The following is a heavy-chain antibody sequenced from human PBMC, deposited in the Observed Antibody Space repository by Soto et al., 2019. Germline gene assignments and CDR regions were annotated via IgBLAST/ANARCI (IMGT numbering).Heavy chain of an antibody. J-gene: IGHJ5*02. V-gene: IGHV3-23*01. CDR3: AKESYWRNSKCWGDNWFDP. Sequence: GGSLRLSCAASGFSFNSYAMTWVRQAPGKGLEWVSHISGSGGNTYYSDSVKGRFTISRDNSKNTLYLQMSSLRAEDTAVYYCAKESYWRNSKCWGDNWFDPWGQGTLVTVSS. CDR1: GFSFNSYA. D-gene: IGHD2-21*01. CDR2: ISGSGGNT.